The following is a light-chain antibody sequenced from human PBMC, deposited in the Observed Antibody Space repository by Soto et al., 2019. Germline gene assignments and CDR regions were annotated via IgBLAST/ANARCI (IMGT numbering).Light chain of an antibody. CDR1: QSVSSY. J-gene: IGKJ2*01. Sequence: EIVLTQSPATLSLSPGERATLSCRASQSVSSYLAWYQQKPGQAPRLLIYDASNRATGVPARFSGSASGTDFTLTISSLGAEDFAVYYCQQRSNWPYTLAQGTKLRSN. CDR2: DAS. V-gene: IGKV3-11*01. CDR3: QQRSNWPYT.